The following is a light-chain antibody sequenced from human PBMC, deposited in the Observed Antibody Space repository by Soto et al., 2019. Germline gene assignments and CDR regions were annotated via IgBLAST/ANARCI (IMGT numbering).Light chain of an antibody. Sequence: DIQMTQSPSSLSASVGARVSITCQASQDIRTSLSRFQQKPGRAPKLLIYGASNLETGVPSRFRGSGSGTDFTFTISSLQPEDIATYYCQHYDTLPPFTFGPGTKVDIK. V-gene: IGKV1-33*01. J-gene: IGKJ3*01. CDR3: QHYDTLPPFT. CDR2: GAS. CDR1: QDIRTS.